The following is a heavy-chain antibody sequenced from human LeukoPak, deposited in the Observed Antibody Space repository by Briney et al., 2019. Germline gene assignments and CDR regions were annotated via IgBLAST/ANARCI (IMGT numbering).Heavy chain of an antibody. CDR1: GFIFSSHW. CDR2: INQDGSEK. D-gene: IGHD3-22*01. J-gene: IGHJ4*02. CDR3: ARVGYYDNSGYFGH. Sequence: TGGSLRLSCAASGFIFSSHWMSWVRQAPGKGLEWVANINQDGSEKYYVDSVKGRFTISRDNAKNSLYLQMNSLRAEDTAVYYCARVGYYDNSGYFGHWGQGTLVTVSS. V-gene: IGHV3-7*05.